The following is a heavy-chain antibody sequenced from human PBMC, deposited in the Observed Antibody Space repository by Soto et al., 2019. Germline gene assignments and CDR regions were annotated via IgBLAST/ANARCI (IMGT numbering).Heavy chain of an antibody. CDR1: GFTFSSYA. J-gene: IGHJ6*02. V-gene: IGHV3-23*01. CDR2: ISGSGGST. Sequence: PGGSLRLACAASGFTFSSYAMSWVRQAPGKGLEWVSAISGSGGSTYYADSVKGRFTISRDNSKNTLYLQMNSLRAEDTAVYYCAKAKQLATSPRYGMDVWGQGTTVTVS. CDR3: AKAKQLATSPRYGMDV. D-gene: IGHD6-6*01.